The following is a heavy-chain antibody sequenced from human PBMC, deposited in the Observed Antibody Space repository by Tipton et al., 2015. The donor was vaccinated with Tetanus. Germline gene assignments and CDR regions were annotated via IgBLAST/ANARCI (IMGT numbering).Heavy chain of an antibody. Sequence: TLSLTCAVYGGSFSGYHWSWIRQPPGKGLEWIGEINHSGSTNYNPSLKSRVTISVDTSKNQFSLKLSSVTAADTAVYYCSSSFYYYYYGMDVWGQGTTVTVSS. J-gene: IGHJ6*02. CDR3: SSSFYYYYYGMDV. V-gene: IGHV4-34*01. CDR1: GGSFSGYH. CDR2: INHSGST.